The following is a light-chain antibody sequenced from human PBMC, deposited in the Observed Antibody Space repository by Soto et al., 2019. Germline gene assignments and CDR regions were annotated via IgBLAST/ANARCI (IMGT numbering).Light chain of an antibody. V-gene: IGKV3-20*01. J-gene: IGKJ1*01. Sequence: EMVLTQSPGTLSLSPGERATLSCRASQSVSRSYLAWYQQKPGQAPRLLVYGASIRATGIPDRFSGSGSGTDFSLTINKVEPEDFAVYYCQQYGDSPPLTFDQGNKVEIK. CDR3: QQYGDSPPLT. CDR2: GAS. CDR1: QSVSRSY.